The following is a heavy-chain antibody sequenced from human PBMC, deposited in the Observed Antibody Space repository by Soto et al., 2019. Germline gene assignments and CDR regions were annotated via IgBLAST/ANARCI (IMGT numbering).Heavy chain of an antibody. Sequence: QTLSLTFDISGNGISSNIVAWNWIRQTPSRGLEWLGRTYYRSSGSRDYAVTVKSRRTINAETSKNRGSLTLRSETAEDMPVDYCTRVSHLGRGLNSWGKGTLVTVAS. V-gene: IGHV6-1*01. CDR1: GNGISSNIVA. J-gene: IGHJ4*02. D-gene: IGHD3-10*01. CDR3: TRVSHLGRGLNS. CDR2: TYYRSSGSR.